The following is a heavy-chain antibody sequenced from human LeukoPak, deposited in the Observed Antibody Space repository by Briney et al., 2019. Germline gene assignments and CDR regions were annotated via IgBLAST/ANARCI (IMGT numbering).Heavy chain of an antibody. Sequence: PGGSLRLSCAASGFTFSSYAMSWVRQAPWKGLEWVSAISGSGGSTNYADSVKGRFTISRDNSKNTLYLQMNSLRAEDTAVYYCAKEYGITVIVVPIGCFDYWGQGTLVTVSS. J-gene: IGHJ4*02. CDR3: AKEYGITVIVVPIGCFDY. D-gene: IGHD3-22*01. CDR2: ISGSGGST. V-gene: IGHV3-23*01. CDR1: GFTFSSYA.